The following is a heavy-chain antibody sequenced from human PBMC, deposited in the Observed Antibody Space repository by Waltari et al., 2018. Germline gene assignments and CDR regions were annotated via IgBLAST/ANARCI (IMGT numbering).Heavy chain of an antibody. CDR3: ARVPPGDYYDSSGYSIDY. Sequence: EVQLVESGGGLVKPGGSLRLSCAASGFTFSSYSINWVRQAPGKGLEWVSSISSSSSYIYYADSVKGRFTISRDNAKNSLYLQMNSLRAEDTAVYYCARVPPGDYYDSSGYSIDYWGQGTLVTVSS. CDR1: GFTFSSYS. CDR2: ISSSSSYI. V-gene: IGHV3-21*01. D-gene: IGHD3-22*01. J-gene: IGHJ4*02.